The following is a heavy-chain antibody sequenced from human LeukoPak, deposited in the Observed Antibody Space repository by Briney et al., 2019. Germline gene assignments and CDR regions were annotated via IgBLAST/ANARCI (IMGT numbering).Heavy chain of an antibody. J-gene: IGHJ4*02. Sequence: GGSLRLSCAASGFTFSTYGMHWVRQAPGKGLEWVAVIWFDGSNKYYANSVEGRFTISRDNSKNTMYLQMNGLRAEDTAVYYCGREKYNSGWFYFDYWGQGTLVTVPS. CDR2: IWFDGSNK. D-gene: IGHD6-19*01. V-gene: IGHV3-33*01. CDR1: GFTFSTYG. CDR3: GREKYNSGWFYFDY.